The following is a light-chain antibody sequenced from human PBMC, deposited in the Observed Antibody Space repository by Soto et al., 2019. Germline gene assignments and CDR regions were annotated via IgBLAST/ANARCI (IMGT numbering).Light chain of an antibody. CDR2: GAS. Sequence: EIMLTQSPGTLSLSPGDRATLSFRASQSVSGSYLAWYQQKPGQAPRLVIYGASTRATGIPARFSGSGSGTEFTLTISSLQSEDFATYYCQQFNNYITFGQGTRLEI. V-gene: IGKV3-15*01. CDR3: QQFNNYIT. CDR1: QSVSGSY. J-gene: IGKJ5*01.